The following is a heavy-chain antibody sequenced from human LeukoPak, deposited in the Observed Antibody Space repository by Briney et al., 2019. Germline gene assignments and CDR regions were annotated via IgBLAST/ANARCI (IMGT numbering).Heavy chain of an antibody. CDR2: IYSDNT. V-gene: IGHV3-53*01. CDR3: AKDGLTSSGYPNWFDP. CDR1: GFTVSSNS. J-gene: IGHJ5*02. D-gene: IGHD3-22*01. Sequence: GGSLRLSCTVSGFTVSSNSMSWVRQAPGKGLEWVSFIYSDNTHYSDSVKGRFTISRDNSKNTLYLQMNSLRAEDTAVYYCAKDGLTSSGYPNWFDPWGQGTLVTVSS.